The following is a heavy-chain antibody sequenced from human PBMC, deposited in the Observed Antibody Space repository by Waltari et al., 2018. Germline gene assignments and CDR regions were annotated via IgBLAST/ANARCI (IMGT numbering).Heavy chain of an antibody. CDR3: ARTTTVVTPSDY. Sequence: QVQLVQSGAEVKKPGASVKVSCKASGYTFTGYYMHWVRQAPGQGLEWMGWINPNSGGTNYDQKFQGRVTMTRDTSISTAYMELSRLRSDDTAVYYCARTTTVVTPSDYWGQGTLVTVSS. CDR2: INPNSGGT. CDR1: GYTFTGYY. D-gene: IGHD4-17*01. J-gene: IGHJ4*02. V-gene: IGHV1-2*02.